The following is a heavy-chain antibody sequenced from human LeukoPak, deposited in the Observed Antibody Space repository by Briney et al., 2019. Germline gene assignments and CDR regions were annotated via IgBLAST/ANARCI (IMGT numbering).Heavy chain of an antibody. J-gene: IGHJ4*02. CDR1: GGSISSGDYY. CDR3: ARGNYYGSGIPLVPFDY. Sequence: SETLSLTCTVSGGSISSGDYYWSWIRQPPGKGLEWIGYIYYSGSTNYNPSLKSRVTISVDTSKNQFSLKLSSVTAADTAVYYCARGNYYGSGIPLVPFDYWGQGTLVTVSS. CDR2: IYYSGST. D-gene: IGHD3-10*01. V-gene: IGHV4-61*08.